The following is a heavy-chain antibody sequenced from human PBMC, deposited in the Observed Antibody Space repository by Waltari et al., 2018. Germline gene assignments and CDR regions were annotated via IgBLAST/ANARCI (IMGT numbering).Heavy chain of an antibody. V-gene: IGHV3-23*01. J-gene: IGHJ2*01. CDR2: LSASGHVS. Sequence: QLLESGGGLVQPGTSLRLSCVASGFTFSDHAMSWVRQRPGEGLDWVSSLSASGHVSYYTASVKGRFVISRDNSKNTLFLHLNAVTVGDTAIFYCAKNATLGRARYFDLWGRGTLVTVSP. D-gene: IGHD2-2*01. CDR3: AKNATLGRARYFDL. CDR1: GFTFSDHA.